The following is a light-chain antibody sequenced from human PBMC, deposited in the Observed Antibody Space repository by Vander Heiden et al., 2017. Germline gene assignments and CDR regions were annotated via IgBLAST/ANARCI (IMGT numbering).Light chain of an antibody. CDR3: QSYDRKLSGYV. Sequence: QSVLTHPPSVSGAPGPRVSISCAGSSSNIRAGNAVHWYQQVPGTAPKLRMYDTNTRPAAVPDRGSGSKSGASASLVITGLQAEDEDDYYCQSYDRKLSGYVFGTGTKVTVL. CDR2: DTN. V-gene: IGLV1-40*01. CDR1: SSNIRAGNA. J-gene: IGLJ1*01.